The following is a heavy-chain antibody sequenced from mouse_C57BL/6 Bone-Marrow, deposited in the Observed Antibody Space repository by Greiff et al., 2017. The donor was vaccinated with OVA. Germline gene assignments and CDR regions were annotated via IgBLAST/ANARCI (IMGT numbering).Heavy chain of an antibody. Sequence: EVKLVESGGGLVKPGGSLKLSCAASGFTFSDYGMHWVRQAPEKGLEWVAYISSGSSTIYYADTVKGRFTISRDTAKNTLFLQMTSLRSEDTAMYYCARDYDGAFDYWGQGTTLTVSS. V-gene: IGHV5-17*01. CDR2: ISSGSSTI. J-gene: IGHJ2*01. CDR1: GFTFSDYG. CDR3: ARDYDGAFDY. D-gene: IGHD2-4*01.